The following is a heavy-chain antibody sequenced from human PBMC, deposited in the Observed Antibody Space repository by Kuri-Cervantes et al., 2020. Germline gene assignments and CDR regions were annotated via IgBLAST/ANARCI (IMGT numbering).Heavy chain of an antibody. CDR1: GFTFSSYA. V-gene: IGHV3-64*01. CDR3: ARDVTIFGVVRLTYYYGMDV. D-gene: IGHD3-3*01. Sequence: GGSLRLSCAASGFTFSSYAMHWVRQAPGKGLEYVSAISSNGGSTYYANSVKGRFTISRDNSKNTLYLQMGSLRAEDMAVYYCARDVTIFGVVRLTYYYGMDVWGQGTTVTVSS. CDR2: ISSNGGST. J-gene: IGHJ6*02.